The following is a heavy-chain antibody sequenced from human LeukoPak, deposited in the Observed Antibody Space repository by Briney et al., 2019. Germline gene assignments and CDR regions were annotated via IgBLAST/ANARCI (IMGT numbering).Heavy chain of an antibody. D-gene: IGHD2-15*01. CDR3: ARMVGAVTPFDY. CDR2: MNPNSGNT. J-gene: IGHJ4*02. CDR1: GYTFTSYD. V-gene: IGHV1-8*01. Sequence: ASVKVSCKASGYTFTSYDINWVRQATGQGLEWMGWMNPNSGNTGYAQKFQGRVTMTRNTSISTAYMELSSLRSEDTAVYYCARMVGAVTPFDYWGQGTLVTVSS.